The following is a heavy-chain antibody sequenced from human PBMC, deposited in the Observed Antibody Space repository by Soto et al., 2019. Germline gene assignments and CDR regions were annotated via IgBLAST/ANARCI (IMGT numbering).Heavy chain of an antibody. J-gene: IGHJ4*02. V-gene: IGHV3-7*03. D-gene: IGHD3-3*01. CDR2: IKDDGSER. CDR3: ARDVGPVTIFGEALSGYFDF. CDR1: GFSFGSYW. Sequence: PGGSLRLSCAVSGFSFGSYWMSWVRQAPGKGLEWLASIKDDGSERYYLDSVKGRFTISRDNAKDSLSLQMNSLRGEDTAFYYCARDVGPVTIFGEALSGYFDFWGQGTLVTVPS.